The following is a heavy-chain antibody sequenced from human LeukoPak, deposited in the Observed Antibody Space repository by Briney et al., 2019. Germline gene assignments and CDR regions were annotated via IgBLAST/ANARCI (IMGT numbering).Heavy chain of an antibody. J-gene: IGHJ4*02. Sequence: WMGWINPNTGATNYAQKFQGRVTMTRDKSISTAHMELSGLRSDDTAVYYCAKTQWDYFDYWGQGTLVTVSS. V-gene: IGHV1-2*02. CDR3: AKTQWDYFDY. D-gene: IGHD2-8*01. CDR2: INPNTGAT.